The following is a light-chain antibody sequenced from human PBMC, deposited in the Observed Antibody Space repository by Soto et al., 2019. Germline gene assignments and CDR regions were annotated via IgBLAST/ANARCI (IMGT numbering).Light chain of an antibody. J-gene: IGKJ1*01. Sequence: IQMTQSPSTLSASVGDRVTITCRASQNINTWLAWYQQKPGKAPRLLIYRASSLENGVPSRFGGSGSGTQFIFTISSLQPDDSATYYCQQYRSDSTFGQGTKVEIK. V-gene: IGKV1-5*03. CDR1: QNINTW. CDR2: RAS. CDR3: QQYRSDST.